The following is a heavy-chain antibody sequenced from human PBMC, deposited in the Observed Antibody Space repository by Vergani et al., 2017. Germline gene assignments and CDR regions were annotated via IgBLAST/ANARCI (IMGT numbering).Heavy chain of an antibody. V-gene: IGHV3-30*03. D-gene: IGHD1-1*01. CDR2: ISYDGTQN. Sequence: QVHLVESGGGVVQPGRSLRLPGVFSGFTSSSYGLPWVRRPPGRGLEWVAVISYDGTQNDYADSVKARFTISRNNSKSTLYLEMNSLRTEDTAVYYCATKSCGTPGCQIGYFREWGQGTLVTVSS. CDR3: ATKSCGTPGCQIGYFRE. CDR1: GFTSSSYG. J-gene: IGHJ1*01.